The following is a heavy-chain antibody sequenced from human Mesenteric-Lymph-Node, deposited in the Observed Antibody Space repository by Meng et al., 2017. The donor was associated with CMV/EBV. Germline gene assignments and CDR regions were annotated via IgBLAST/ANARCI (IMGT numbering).Heavy chain of an antibody. D-gene: IGHD1-7*01. V-gene: IGHV1-2*02. J-gene: IGHJ4*02. CDR3: ARDLVGTTVPFDY. CDR1: GYTFIGYY. Sequence: ASVKVSCKASGYTFIGYYIHWVRQAPGQGLEWMGWMNPYSGDTKFAQKFQGRFAMTRDTSTNTAHMELRSLRSDDTAVYYCARDLVGTTVPFDYWGQGTLVTVSS. CDR2: MNPYSGDT.